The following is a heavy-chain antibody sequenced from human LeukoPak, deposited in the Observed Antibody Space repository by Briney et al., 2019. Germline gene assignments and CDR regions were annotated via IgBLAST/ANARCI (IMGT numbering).Heavy chain of an antibody. CDR1: GGSISSGGYY. Sequence: SQTLSLTCTVSGGSISSGGYYWSWICQHPGKGLEWIGYIYYSGSTYYNPSLKSRVTISVDTSKNQFSLKLSSVTAADTAVYYCARQSGGGVGATYYFDYWGQGTLVTVSS. CDR3: ARQSGGGVGATYYFDY. CDR2: IYYSGST. V-gene: IGHV4-31*03. D-gene: IGHD1-26*01. J-gene: IGHJ4*02.